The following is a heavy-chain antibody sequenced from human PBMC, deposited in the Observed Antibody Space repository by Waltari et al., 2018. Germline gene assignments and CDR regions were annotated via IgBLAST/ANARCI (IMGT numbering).Heavy chain of an antibody. CDR3: ATDGDGDCSLCLAQ. D-gene: IGHD2-21*02. Sequence: EVQLVESGGGVIQPGGSLRLSCAASGLIVSTNYMSWVRRAPGKGLEWVSVIYNDGTKLYADSVKGRFTVSRDNSKNMVHLQMDSLRAEDTAVYYCATDGDGDCSLCLAQWGQGTLVTVSS. CDR2: IYNDGTK. J-gene: IGHJ4*02. V-gene: IGHV3-53*01. CDR1: GLIVSTNY.